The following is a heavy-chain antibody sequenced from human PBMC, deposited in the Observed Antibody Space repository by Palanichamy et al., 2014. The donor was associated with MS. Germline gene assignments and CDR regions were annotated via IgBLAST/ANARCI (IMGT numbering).Heavy chain of an antibody. J-gene: IGHJ5*02. D-gene: IGHD2-2*01. CDR1: GFTFSSYW. Sequence: EVQLVESGGDLVQPGGSLRLSCAASGFTFSSYWMHWVRQAPGKGLVWVSRIDSDGSSITYADSVKDRFTISRDNAKNTLYLQMNSLRAEDTAVYYCARGGPIVAVSAAKLGGGWFDPWGQGTLVTVSS. CDR3: ARGGPIVAVSAAKLGGGWFDP. V-gene: IGHV3-74*01. CDR2: IDSDGSSI.